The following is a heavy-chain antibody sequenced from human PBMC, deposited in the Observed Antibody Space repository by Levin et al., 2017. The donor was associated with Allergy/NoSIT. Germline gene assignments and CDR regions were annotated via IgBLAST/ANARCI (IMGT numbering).Heavy chain of an antibody. CDR2: IHPKSGKT. Sequence: AASVKVSCKASGYAFHNYEINWVRQATGQGPEWMGWIHPKSGKTGYAQNFQGRISMTRDTSINTAYMELTSLRSEDTAVYYCARPMFFCSSGRCYFDLWGQGSPVTVSS. CDR3: ARPMFFCSSGRCYFDL. V-gene: IGHV1-8*01. D-gene: IGHD6-19*01. J-gene: IGHJ4*02. CDR1: GYAFHNYE.